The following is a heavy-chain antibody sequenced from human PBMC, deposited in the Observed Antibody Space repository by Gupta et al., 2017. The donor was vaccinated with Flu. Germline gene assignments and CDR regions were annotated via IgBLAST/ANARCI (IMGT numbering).Heavy chain of an antibody. J-gene: IGHJ4*02. CDR1: GYTFTSYY. V-gene: IGHV1-46*01. CDR2: INPSGGST. D-gene: IGHD6-19*01. CDR3: ARGHLDSSGWYREEYYFDY. Sequence: QVQLVQSGAEVKKPGASVKVSCKASGYTFTSYYMHWVRQAPGQGLEWMGIINPSGGSTSYAQKFQGRVTMTRDTSTSTVYMELSSLRSEDTAVYYCARGHLDSSGWYREEYYFDYWGQGTLVTVSS.